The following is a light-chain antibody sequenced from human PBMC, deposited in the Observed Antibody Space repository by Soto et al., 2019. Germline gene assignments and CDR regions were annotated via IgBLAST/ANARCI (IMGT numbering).Light chain of an antibody. CDR2: DVS. CDR3: SSYTSSSTPLYV. J-gene: IGLJ1*01. CDR1: SSDVGGYNY. V-gene: IGLV2-14*01. Sequence: ALTQPASGSGCTAQSITISCTGTSSDVGGYNYVSWYQQHPGKAPKLMIYDVSNRPSGVSNRFSGSKSGNTASLTISGLQAEDEADYYCSSYTSSSTPLYVFGTGTKVTVL.